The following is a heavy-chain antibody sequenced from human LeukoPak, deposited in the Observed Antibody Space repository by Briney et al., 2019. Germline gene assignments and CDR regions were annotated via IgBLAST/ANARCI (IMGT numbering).Heavy chain of an antibody. V-gene: IGHV3-74*01. Sequence: QAGGSLRLSCAASGFTFSGYWMHWVRQAPGKGLVWVSRINSGGSSTSYADSVKGRFTISRDSAKNTLYLQMNSLRAEDTAVYYCVRDGYSYGFMLAFDIWGLGTRVTVSS. CDR3: VRDGYSYGFMLAFDI. J-gene: IGHJ3*02. D-gene: IGHD5-18*01. CDR2: INSGGSST. CDR1: GFTFSGYW.